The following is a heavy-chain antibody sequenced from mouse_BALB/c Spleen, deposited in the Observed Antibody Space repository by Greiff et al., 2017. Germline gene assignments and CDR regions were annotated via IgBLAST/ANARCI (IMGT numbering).Heavy chain of an antibody. CDR2: ILPGSGST. J-gene: IGHJ2*01. CDR3: AGFIYDGYYRDY. Sequence: QVQLQQSGAELVKPGASVKLSCKASGYTFTSYYMYWVKQRPGQGLEWIGEILPGSGSTNYNEKFKGKATFTADTSSNTAYMQLSSLTSEDSAVYYCAGFIYDGYYRDYWGQGTTLTVSS. V-gene: IGHV1-9*01. CDR1: GYTFTSYY. D-gene: IGHD2-3*01.